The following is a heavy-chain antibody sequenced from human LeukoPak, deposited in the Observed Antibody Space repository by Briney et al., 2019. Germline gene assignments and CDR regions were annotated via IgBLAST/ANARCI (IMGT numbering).Heavy chain of an antibody. J-gene: IGHJ6*02. CDR3: ARDGAYCGGDCYFPYYYYGMDV. V-gene: IGHV1-18*01. D-gene: IGHD2-21*02. Sequence: ASVKVSCKASGYTLTSYGISWVRQAPGQGLEWMGWISAYNGKTNYAQKPQGRVTMTTDTSTSTAYMELRSLRSDDTAVYYCARDGAYCGGDCYFPYYYYGMDVWGQGTTVTVSS. CDR2: ISAYNGKT. CDR1: GYTLTSYG.